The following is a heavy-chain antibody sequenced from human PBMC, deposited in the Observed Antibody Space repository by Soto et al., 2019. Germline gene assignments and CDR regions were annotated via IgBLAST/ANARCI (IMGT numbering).Heavy chain of an antibody. CDR2: IFYSGTT. D-gene: IGHD5-12*01. J-gene: IGHJ4*02. Sequence: PSETLSLTCTVSGASISSNGYYWGWIRQPPGKGLEWIGSIFYSGTTHYNPSLRSRLSISVETSKNVFSLKLSSLTAADTAIYYCATAAGWLRLDSRVWGQGAMVTVSS. V-gene: IGHV4-39*02. CDR1: GASISSNGYY. CDR3: ATAAGWLRLDSRV.